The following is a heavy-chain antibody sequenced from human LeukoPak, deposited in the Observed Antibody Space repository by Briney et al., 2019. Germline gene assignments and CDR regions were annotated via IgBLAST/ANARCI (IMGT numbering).Heavy chain of an antibody. CDR3: AKDLEDWDIVVVPAAPGYFDY. CDR1: GFTFSSYA. J-gene: IGHJ4*02. Sequence: PGGSLRLSCAASGFTFSSYAMSWVRQAPGKGLEWVSAISGSGGSTYYADSVKGRFTISRDNSKNTLYLQMNSLRAEDTAVYYCAKDLEDWDIVVVPAAPGYFDYWGQGTLVTVSS. D-gene: IGHD2-2*01. CDR2: ISGSGGST. V-gene: IGHV3-23*01.